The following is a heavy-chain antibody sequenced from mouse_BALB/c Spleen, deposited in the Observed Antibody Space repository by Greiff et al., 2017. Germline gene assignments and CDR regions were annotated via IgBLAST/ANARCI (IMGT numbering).Heavy chain of an antibody. V-gene: IGHV1-54*01. Sequence: QVQLQQSGAELVRPGTSVKVSCKASGYAFTNYLIEWVKQRPGQGLEWIGVINPGSGGTNYNEKFKGKATLTADKSSSTAYMQLSSLTSDDSAVYCCARSPAWFAYWGQGTLVTVSP. CDR2: INPGSGGT. CDR1: GYAFTNYL. CDR3: ARSPAWFAY. J-gene: IGHJ3*01.